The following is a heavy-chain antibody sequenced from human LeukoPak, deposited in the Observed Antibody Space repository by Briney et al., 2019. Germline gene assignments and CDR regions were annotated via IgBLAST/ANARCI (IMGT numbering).Heavy chain of an antibody. V-gene: IGHV3-30-3*01. CDR2: ISYDGSNK. D-gene: IGHD1-26*01. CDR3: ARGLGEVRGATRGSAFDM. Sequence: GGSLRLSCAASGFTFSSYAMHWVRQPPRKGLEWVAVISYDGSNKYYADSVKGRFTISRDNSKDTLYTQMNSLRGEDTAVYYCARGLGEVRGATRGSAFDMWGQGTMVSLSS. J-gene: IGHJ3*02. CDR1: GFTFSSYA.